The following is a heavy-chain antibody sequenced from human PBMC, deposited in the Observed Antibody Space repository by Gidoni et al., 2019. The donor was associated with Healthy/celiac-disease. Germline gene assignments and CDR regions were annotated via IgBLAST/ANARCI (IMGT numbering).Heavy chain of an antibody. J-gene: IGHJ4*02. D-gene: IGHD3-3*02. CDR1: GGTFSSYT. CDR2: NIPILGIA. V-gene: IGHV1-69*02. CDR3: ARGWVDPYSTHVWFDY. Sequence: QVQLVQSGAEVKKPGSSVTVSCKASGGTFSSYTISWVRQAPGQGLEWRGRNIPILGIANYAQKFKGRVTITADKSTSTAYMELSSLRSEDTAVYYCARGWVDPYSTHVWFDYWGQGTLVTVSS.